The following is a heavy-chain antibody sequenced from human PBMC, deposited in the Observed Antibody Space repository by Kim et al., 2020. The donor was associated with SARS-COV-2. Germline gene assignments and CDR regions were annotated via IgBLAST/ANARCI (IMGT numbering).Heavy chain of an antibody. CDR3: AKDFPGSSSYYYYYYMDV. J-gene: IGHJ6*03. V-gene: IGHV3-23*01. D-gene: IGHD6-6*01. Sequence: GGSLRLSCAASGFTFSSYAMSWVRQAPGKGLEWVSAISGSGGSTYYADSVKGRFTISRDNSKNTLYLQMNSLRAEDTAVYYCAKDFPGSSSYYYYYYMDVWGKGTTVTVSS. CDR1: GFTFSSYA. CDR2: ISGSGGST.